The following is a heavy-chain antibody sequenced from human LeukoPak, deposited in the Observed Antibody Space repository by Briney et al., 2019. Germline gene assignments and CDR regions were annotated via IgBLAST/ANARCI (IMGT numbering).Heavy chain of an antibody. CDR2: IYYSGST. Sequence: SETLSLTCTVSGGSISSSSYYWGWLRQPPGTGLEWIGSIYYSGSTYYNPSLKSRVTISVDTSKNQFSLKLSSVTAADTAVYYCARTTGATTHFFDYWGQGTLVTVSS. CDR1: GGSISSSSYY. D-gene: IGHD1-26*01. CDR3: ARTTGATTHFFDY. V-gene: IGHV4-39*01. J-gene: IGHJ4*02.